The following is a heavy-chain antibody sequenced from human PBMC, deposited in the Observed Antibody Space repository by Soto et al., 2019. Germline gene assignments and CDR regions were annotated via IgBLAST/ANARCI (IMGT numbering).Heavy chain of an antibody. D-gene: IGHD1-7*01. CDR2: IYRPGST. V-gene: IGHV4-4*02. Sequence: QVQLQESGPGLVKPSGTLSLTCAVSGGSFTSNNWWTWVRQPPGQGLEWIGEIYRPGSTNYHPSPKGRVTISLDKSENQFSLKVTSLTAADTAVYYCASRDPGTSVDYWGQGTLVTVSS. J-gene: IGHJ4*02. CDR3: ASRDPGTSVDY. CDR1: GGSFTSNNW.